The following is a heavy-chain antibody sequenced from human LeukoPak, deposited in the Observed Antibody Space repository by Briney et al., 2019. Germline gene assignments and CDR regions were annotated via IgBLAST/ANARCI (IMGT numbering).Heavy chain of an antibody. V-gene: IGHV3-15*01. CDR2: IRTKSEGATT. Sequence: GGSLRLSCAASGFTVSDFWMIWVRQAPGRGLEWVGHIRTKSEGATTQYAAPVKGRFTVSRDDSKNTVYLQMDSLQSDDTAVYYCVKRWFDPWGQGALVTVSS. J-gene: IGHJ5*02. CDR1: GFTVSDFW. CDR3: VKRWFDP.